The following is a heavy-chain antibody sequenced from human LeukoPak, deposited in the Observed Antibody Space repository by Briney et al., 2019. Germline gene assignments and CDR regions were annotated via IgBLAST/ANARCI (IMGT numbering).Heavy chain of an antibody. CDR3: ARGVGYCSSTSCYWWFDP. J-gene: IGHJ5*02. CDR2: INSDGSST. Sequence: GGSLRLSCAASGFTFSSYWMHWVRHAPGKGLVWVSRINSDGSSTSYADSVKGRFTISRDNAKNTLYLQMNSLRAEDTAAYYCARGVGYCSSTSCYWWFDPWGQGTLVTVSS. D-gene: IGHD2-2*01. V-gene: IGHV3-74*01. CDR1: GFTFSSYW.